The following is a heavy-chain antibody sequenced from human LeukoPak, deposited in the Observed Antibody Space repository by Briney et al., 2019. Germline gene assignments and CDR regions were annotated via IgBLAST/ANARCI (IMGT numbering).Heavy chain of an antibody. Sequence: PGGSLRLSCAASGFTFDDYAMHWVRQAPGEGLEWVSLISWDGGNTYYADSVKGRFTISRDNSRNSLYLQMNSLRTEDTALYYCAKGVAGTGYFDSWGQGTLVTVSS. CDR2: ISWDGGNT. CDR3: AKGVAGTGYFDS. J-gene: IGHJ4*02. D-gene: IGHD6-19*01. CDR1: GFTFDDYA. V-gene: IGHV3-43*01.